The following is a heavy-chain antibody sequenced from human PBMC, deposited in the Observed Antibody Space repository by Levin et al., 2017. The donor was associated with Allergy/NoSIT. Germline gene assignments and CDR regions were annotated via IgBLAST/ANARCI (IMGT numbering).Heavy chain of an antibody. Sequence: GASVKVSCKASGGTFSSYAISWVRQAPGQGLEWMGGIIPIFGTANYAQKFQGRVTITADKSTSTAYMELSSLRSEDTAVYYCAREDGDGYNFYWYFDLWGRGTLVTVSS. D-gene: IGHD5-24*01. CDR2: IIPIFGTA. CDR3: AREDGDGYNFYWYFDL. V-gene: IGHV1-69*06. J-gene: IGHJ2*01. CDR1: GGTFSSYA.